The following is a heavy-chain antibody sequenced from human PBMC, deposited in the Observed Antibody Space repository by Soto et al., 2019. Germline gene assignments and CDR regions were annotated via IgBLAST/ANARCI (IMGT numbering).Heavy chain of an antibody. CDR2: ISGSGGST. CDR3: ASHRGVVPASKTYYYYYYMDV. V-gene: IGHV3-23*01. Sequence: QLGGSLRLSCAASGFTFSSYAMSWVRQAPGKGLEWVSAISGSGGSTYYADSVKGRFTISRDNSKNTLYLQMNSLRAEDTAVYYCASHRGVVPASKTYYYYYYMDVWGKGTTVTVSS. J-gene: IGHJ6*03. D-gene: IGHD2-2*01. CDR1: GFTFSSYA.